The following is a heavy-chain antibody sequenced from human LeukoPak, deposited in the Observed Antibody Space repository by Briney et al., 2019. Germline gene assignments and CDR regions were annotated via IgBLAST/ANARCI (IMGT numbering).Heavy chain of an antibody. CDR3: ARDLADSSGWFPTGNFDY. V-gene: IGHV3-7*01. CDR2: IKQDGSEK. D-gene: IGHD6-19*01. Sequence: GGSLRLSCAASGFTFSSYWMSWVRQAPGKGLEWVANIKQDGSEKYYVDSVKGRSSISRDNAKNSLYLQMNSLRAEDTAVYYCARDLADSSGWFPTGNFDYWGQGTLVTVSS. J-gene: IGHJ4*02. CDR1: GFTFSSYW.